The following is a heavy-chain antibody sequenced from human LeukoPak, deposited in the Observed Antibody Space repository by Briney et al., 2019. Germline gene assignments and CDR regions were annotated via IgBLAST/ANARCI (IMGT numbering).Heavy chain of an antibody. V-gene: IGHV1-18*01. CDR2: ISGYNGNT. Sequence: ASVKVSCKASGYRFTSYGISWVRQALGQGLEWMGWISGYNGNTNYAQKLQGRVAMTTDTSTSTAYKELRSLRSDDTAVYYCAREYCSTTRCYMADYWGQGTLVTVSS. CDR3: AREYCSTTRCYMADY. CDR1: GYRFTSYG. J-gene: IGHJ4*02. D-gene: IGHD2-2*01.